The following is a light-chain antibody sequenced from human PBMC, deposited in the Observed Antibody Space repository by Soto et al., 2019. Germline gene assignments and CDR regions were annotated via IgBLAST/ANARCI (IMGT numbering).Light chain of an antibody. CDR1: QTIFSW. J-gene: IGKJ2*03. CDR2: KAS. CDR3: QQYNSYPYS. V-gene: IGKV1-5*03. Sequence: TQSPATLSASVGDRVSITCRASQTIFSWLAWYQQKPGKAPKLVIYKASSLESGVPTRYSGSGSGTEFTLTISGLQPDDFATYYCQQYNSYPYSFGQGTKLEIK.